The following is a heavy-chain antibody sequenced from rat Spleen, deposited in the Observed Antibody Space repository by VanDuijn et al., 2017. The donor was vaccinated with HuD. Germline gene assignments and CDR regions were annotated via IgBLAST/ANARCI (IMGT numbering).Heavy chain of an antibody. V-gene: IGHV5S13*01. J-gene: IGHJ2*01. CDR3: TRMRHYFDY. CDR1: GFIFSNSG. CDR2: ISSGGDKT. Sequence: EVQLVESGGGLVQPGRSLKLSCAASGFIFSNSGMAWVRQAPTKGLEWVTSISSGGDKTYYRDSVKGRFTISRDNAKNTLYLHMDSPRSEDTATYYCTRMRHYFDYWGQGVMVTVSS.